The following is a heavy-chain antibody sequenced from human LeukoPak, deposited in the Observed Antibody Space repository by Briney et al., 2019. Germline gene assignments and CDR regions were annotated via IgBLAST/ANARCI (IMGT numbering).Heavy chain of an antibody. Sequence: PGGSLRLSCEASGFPFSSYWMTWVRQAPGKGLEWVANIKQDESEKYYVDSVKGRFTISRDNAKISVYLQMNSLRAEDTAVYYCAREDYYGSGHYVAWGGALDVWGQGTTVTVSS. CDR2: IKQDESEK. D-gene: IGHD3-10*01. V-gene: IGHV3-7*01. CDR3: AREDYYGSGHYVAWGGALDV. CDR1: GFPFSSYW. J-gene: IGHJ6*02.